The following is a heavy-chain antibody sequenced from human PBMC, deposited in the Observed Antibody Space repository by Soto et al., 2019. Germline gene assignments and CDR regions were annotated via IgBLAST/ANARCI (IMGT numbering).Heavy chain of an antibody. CDR1: GGTFSSYA. CDR3: ARGTTVPTVVMCY. D-gene: IGHD4-4*01. CDR2: IIPIFGTA. J-gene: IGHJ4*02. V-gene: IGHV1-69*01. Sequence: QVQLVQSGAEVKKPGSSVKVSCKASGGTFSSYAISWVRQAPGQGLEWMGGIIPIFGTANYAQKFQGRVTITADEYTSTAYMALSSLRSEGTSVYHCARGTTVPTVVMCYWGQGTLVTVSS.